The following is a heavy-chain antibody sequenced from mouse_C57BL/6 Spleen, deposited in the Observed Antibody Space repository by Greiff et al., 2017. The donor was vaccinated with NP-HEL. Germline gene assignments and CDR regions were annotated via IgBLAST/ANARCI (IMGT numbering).Heavy chain of an antibody. CDR3: ARLVDYSFPYYFDY. V-gene: IGHV5-6*01. CDR1: GFTFSSYG. CDR2: ISSGGSYT. J-gene: IGHJ2*01. D-gene: IGHD1-1*02. Sequence: EVMLVESGGDLVKPGGSLKLSCAASGFTFSSYGMSWVRQTPDKRLEWVATISSGGSYTYYPDSVKGRFTISRDNAKNTLYLQMSSLKSEDTAMYYCARLVDYSFPYYFDYWGQGTTLTVSS.